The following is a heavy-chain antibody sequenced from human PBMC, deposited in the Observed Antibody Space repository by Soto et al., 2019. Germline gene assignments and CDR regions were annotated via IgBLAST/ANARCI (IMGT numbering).Heavy chain of an antibody. D-gene: IGHD1-26*01. CDR2: IFSNDEK. V-gene: IGHV2-26*01. CDR1: GFSLSNARMG. CDR3: ARMGGSYGAYYFDY. J-gene: IGHJ4*02. Sequence: QVTLKESGPVLVKPTEPLTLTCTVSGFSLSNARMGVSWIRQPPGKALEWLAHIFSNDEKSYSTSLKSRLTISKDTSKSQVVLTMTNMDPVDTATYYCARMGGSYGAYYFDYWGQGTLVTVSS.